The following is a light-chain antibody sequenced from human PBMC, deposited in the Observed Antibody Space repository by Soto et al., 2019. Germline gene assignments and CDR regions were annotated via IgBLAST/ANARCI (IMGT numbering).Light chain of an antibody. V-gene: IGLV2-14*01. J-gene: IGLJ1*01. CDR3: SSYTSSSTLYV. CDR2: DVS. CDR1: SSDVGGYNY. Sequence: QSALTQPASVSGSPGQSITISCTGTSSDVGGYNYVSWYQQHPGKAPKRMIYDVSNRPSGVSNRFAGSKSGNTASLTISGLQAEDEADYYCSSYTSSSTLYVFGTGTKVTV.